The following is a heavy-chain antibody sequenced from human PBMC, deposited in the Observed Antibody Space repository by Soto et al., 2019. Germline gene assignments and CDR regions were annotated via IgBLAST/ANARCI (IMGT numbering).Heavy chain of an antibody. CDR1: GDSVSSNSAA. CDR3: ARGVWVGEQDDYYYGMDV. CDR2: TYYRSKWYN. J-gene: IGHJ6*02. D-gene: IGHD3-10*01. Sequence: SQTLSLTCAISGDSVSSNSAAWNWIRQSPSRGLEWLGRTYYRSKWYNDYAVSVKSRITMNPDTSKNQFSLQLNSVTPEDTAVYYCARGVWVGEQDDYYYGMDVWGQGTTVTVSS. V-gene: IGHV6-1*01.